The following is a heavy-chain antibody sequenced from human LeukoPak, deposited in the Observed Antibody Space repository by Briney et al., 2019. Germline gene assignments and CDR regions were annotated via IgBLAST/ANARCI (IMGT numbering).Heavy chain of an antibody. J-gene: IGHJ5*02. Sequence: GGSLRLSCAASGFTFSSYGMHWVRQAPGKGLEWVAVIWYDGSNKYYADSVKGRFTISRDNSKNTLYLQVNSLRAEDTAVYYCARARSSSGNWFDPWGQGTLVTVSS. CDR1: GFTFSSYG. D-gene: IGHD6-6*01. CDR3: ARARSSSGNWFDP. CDR2: IWYDGSNK. V-gene: IGHV3-33*01.